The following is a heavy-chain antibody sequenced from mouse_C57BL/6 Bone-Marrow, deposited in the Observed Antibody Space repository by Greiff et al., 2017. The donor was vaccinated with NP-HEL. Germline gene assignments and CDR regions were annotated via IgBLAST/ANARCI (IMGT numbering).Heavy chain of an antibody. CDR3: ARRESRTPYYYAMDY. V-gene: IGHV5-6*02. Sequence: EVKVVESGGDLVKPGGSLKLSCAASGFTFSSYGMSWVRQTPDKRLEWVATISSGGSYTYYPDSVKGRFTISRDNAKNTLYLQMSSLKSEDTAMYYCARRESRTPYYYAMDYWGQGTSVTVSS. CDR2: ISSGGSYT. CDR1: GFTFSSYG. J-gene: IGHJ4*01. D-gene: IGHD1-1*01.